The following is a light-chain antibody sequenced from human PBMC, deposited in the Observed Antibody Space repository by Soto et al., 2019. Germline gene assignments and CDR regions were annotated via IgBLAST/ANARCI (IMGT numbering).Light chain of an antibody. CDR1: ESVSKW. Sequence: DIQMTQTPSFLSASVGDKVTITCRATESVSKWLAWYQEKPGNPPRPLIYDASTLESGVPSRFSGSGSGTEFTLTISSLQPDDLATYFCQQYHTVPYTFGQGTKVDIK. J-gene: IGKJ2*01. V-gene: IGKV1-5*01. CDR3: QQYHTVPYT. CDR2: DAS.